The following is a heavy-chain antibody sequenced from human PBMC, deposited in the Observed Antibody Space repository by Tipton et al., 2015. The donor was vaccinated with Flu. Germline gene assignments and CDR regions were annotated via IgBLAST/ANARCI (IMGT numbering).Heavy chain of an antibody. CDR1: GGSISSSSYY. D-gene: IGHD2-15*01. Sequence: TLSLTCTVSGGSISSSSYYWGWIRQPPGKGLEWIGSIYYSGSTYYNPSLKGRVTISVDTSKNQFSLKLSSVTAADTAVYYCAIPRYCSGGSCYTQIDYWGQGTLVTVSS. J-gene: IGHJ4*02. CDR2: IYYSGST. CDR3: AIPRYCSGGSCYTQIDY. V-gene: IGHV4-39*07.